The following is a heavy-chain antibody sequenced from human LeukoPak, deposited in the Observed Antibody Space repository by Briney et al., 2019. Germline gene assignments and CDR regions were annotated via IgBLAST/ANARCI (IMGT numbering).Heavy chain of an antibody. V-gene: IGHV3-74*01. Sequence: GGSLRLSCAASGFSFSSYSMHWVRQAPGKGLVWVSRLNTDGSSTNYADSVKGRFTISRDNAKNTLYLQMNSLRAEDTAIYYCARVAYRSNWYIVLGGRGTLVAVSS. D-gene: IGHD6-13*01. CDR2: LNTDGSST. CDR3: ARVAYRSNWYIVL. J-gene: IGHJ1*01. CDR1: GFSFSSYS.